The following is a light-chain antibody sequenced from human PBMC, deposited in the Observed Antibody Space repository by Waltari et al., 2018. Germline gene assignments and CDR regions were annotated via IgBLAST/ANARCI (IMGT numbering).Light chain of an antibody. J-gene: IGKJ1*01. CDR1: QSVSIN. V-gene: IGKV3-15*01. Sequence: DIVRTKSQATLSVSPGARVTLSCKTSQSVSINLGGYQRKPGQAPRLLIFGASTRATGLPARFSGRGSETEFTLTSSSLQSEDLAVYYCQHYNNWHPTFGQGTKVEIK. CDR3: QHYNNWHPT. CDR2: GAS.